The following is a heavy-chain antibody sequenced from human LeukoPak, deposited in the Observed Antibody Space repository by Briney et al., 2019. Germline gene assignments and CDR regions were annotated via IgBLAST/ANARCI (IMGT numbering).Heavy chain of an antibody. D-gene: IGHD3-22*01. V-gene: IGHV4-59*08. J-gene: IGHJ5*02. Sequence: SETLSLTCTVSGRSISSYCWSWIRQPPGKGLEWIGYIYYSGSTNYNPSLKSRVTISVDTSKNQFSLKLSSVTAADTAVYYSARRMYYCDSSGYGGYWLDPWGQGTLVTVSS. CDR3: ARRMYYCDSSGYGGYWLDP. CDR2: IYYSGST. CDR1: GRSISSYC.